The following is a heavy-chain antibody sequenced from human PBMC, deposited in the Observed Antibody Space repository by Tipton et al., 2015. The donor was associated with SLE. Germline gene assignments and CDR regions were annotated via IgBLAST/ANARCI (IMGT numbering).Heavy chain of an antibody. V-gene: IGHV3-7*01. CDR1: GFTFSSYW. D-gene: IGHD3-16*01. CDR3: ATAIFGELCR. CDR2: INQDGSKK. Sequence: SLRLSCVDSGFTFSSYWVTWVRQAPGKGLEWVANINQDGSKKYFVDSVKGRFTISRDNAKNSAYLQMSSLRAEDTALYYCATAIFGELCRWGQGTLVTVSS. J-gene: IGHJ4*02.